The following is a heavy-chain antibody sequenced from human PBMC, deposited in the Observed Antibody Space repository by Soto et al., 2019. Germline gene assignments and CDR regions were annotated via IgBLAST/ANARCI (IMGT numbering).Heavy chain of an antibody. CDR2: IKMDASEK. J-gene: IGHJ4*02. CDR3: VRDSMLNQFDL. Sequence: PGGSLRLSCAAPGFTFGSYWMSWVRQAPGKGLEWLATIKMDASEKKYVDSVKGRFTMSRDNAKRKLYLQMKNLRAEDTGLYFCVRDSMLNQFDLWGQGALVTVSS. V-gene: IGHV3-7*01. D-gene: IGHD3-9*01. CDR1: GFTFGSYW.